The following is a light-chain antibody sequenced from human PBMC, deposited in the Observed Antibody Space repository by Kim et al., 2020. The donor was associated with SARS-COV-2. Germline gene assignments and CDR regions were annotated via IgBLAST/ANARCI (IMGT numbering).Light chain of an antibody. V-gene: IGKV1-8*01. Sequence: AIRITQSPSSLSASTGDRVTITCRASQGISSYLAWYQQKPGKAPKLLIYAASTLQSGVPSRFSGSGSGTDFTLTISCLQSEDFATYDCQQYYSYPPTFGQGTKVDIK. J-gene: IGKJ1*01. CDR2: AAS. CDR1: QGISSY. CDR3: QQYYSYPPT.